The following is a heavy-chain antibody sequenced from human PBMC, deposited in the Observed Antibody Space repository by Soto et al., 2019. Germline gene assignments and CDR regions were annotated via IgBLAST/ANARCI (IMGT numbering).Heavy chain of an antibody. CDR3: VKRGQAAVGHFDY. CDR1: GFGFSNYW. J-gene: IGHJ4*02. V-gene: IGHV3-74*01. Sequence: GSLRLSCVASGFGFSNYWMHWVRQGPRDGLVWISRINDGGSSTDYGDSVKGRFTISRDNAKNTLYLEMTSLRVDDTGVYYCVKRGQAAVGHFDYWGQGTQVTVSS. D-gene: IGHD6-13*01. CDR2: INDGGSST.